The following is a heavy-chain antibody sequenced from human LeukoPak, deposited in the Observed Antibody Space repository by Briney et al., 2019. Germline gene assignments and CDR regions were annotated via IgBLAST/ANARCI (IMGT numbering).Heavy chain of an antibody. J-gene: IGHJ2*01. CDR1: GGSISSSSYY. D-gene: IGHD6-13*01. V-gene: IGHV4-39*01. CDR2: IYYSGST. CDR3: ARTYGSSGLGYFDL. Sequence: SETLSLTCTVSGGSISSSSYYWGWIRQPPGKGLEWIGSIYYSGSTYYNPSLKSRVTISVDTSKNQFFLKLSSVTAADTAVYYCARTYGSSGLGYFDLWGRGTLVTVSS.